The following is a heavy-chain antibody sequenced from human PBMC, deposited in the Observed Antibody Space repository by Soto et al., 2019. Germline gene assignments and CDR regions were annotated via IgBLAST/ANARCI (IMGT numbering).Heavy chain of an antibody. D-gene: IGHD1-26*01. CDR1: GAYMRNDYYY. J-gene: IGHJ4*02. Sequence: SETLSLTCAVSGAYMRNDYYYWSWVRQKPGKDLEWIGHMHHSGRTHYNPSLKSRVAVSVDTSKNHFSLYLNSVTAADTAVYYGARWVEVSLDYFDSWGQGIPVTVTS. V-gene: IGHV4-31*11. CDR3: ARWVEVSLDYFDS. CDR2: MHHSGRT.